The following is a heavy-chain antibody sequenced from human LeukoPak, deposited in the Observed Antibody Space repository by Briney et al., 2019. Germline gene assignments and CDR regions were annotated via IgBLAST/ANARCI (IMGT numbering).Heavy chain of an antibody. V-gene: IGHV4-59*01. CDR1: GLAITNYY. Sequence: PSETLSLTCTVSGLAITNYYWSWLRQPPGKGLEWIGYIYHTGITNYNPSLKSRVTMSVDTPNDQFFLKLTPVTAADTAIYYCARMDSSDWYPRNFQLWGQGTLVTVSS. D-gene: IGHD6-13*01. CDR2: IYHTGIT. CDR3: ARMDSSDWYPRNFQL. J-gene: IGHJ1*01.